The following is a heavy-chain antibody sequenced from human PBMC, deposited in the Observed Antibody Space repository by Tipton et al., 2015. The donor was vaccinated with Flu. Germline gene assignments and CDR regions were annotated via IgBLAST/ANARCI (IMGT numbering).Heavy chain of an antibody. CDR2: IIPTLGTS. J-gene: IGHJ6*02. CDR1: GGRFINYS. D-gene: IGHD6-13*01. V-gene: IGHV1-69*06. CDR3: ARGRLRGSSWYMSVDYYHHGMDV. Sequence: QLVQSGAELKKPGSSVKVSCEASGGRFINYSISWVRQAPGEGLEWMGGIIPTLGTSNYAQKFQGRVTFTADKSTNTAFMELSRLRSEDTAVYDCARGRLRGSSWYMSVDYYHHGMDVWGQGTTVTVSS.